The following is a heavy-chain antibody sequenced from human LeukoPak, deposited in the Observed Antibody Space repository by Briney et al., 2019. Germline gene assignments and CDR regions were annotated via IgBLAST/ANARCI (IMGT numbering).Heavy chain of an antibody. Sequence: HGESLKISCEASGYSFSNYWIGWVRQMPGQGLEWMGIIYPADSKTKYSPSFQGQVTFSADKSINTAYLQWSSLEASDTAIYYCARRAVAATEGLYYFDSWGRGTLVTVSS. CDR2: IYPADSKT. CDR1: GYSFSNYW. V-gene: IGHV5-51*01. D-gene: IGHD6-19*01. J-gene: IGHJ4*02. CDR3: ARRAVAATEGLYYFDS.